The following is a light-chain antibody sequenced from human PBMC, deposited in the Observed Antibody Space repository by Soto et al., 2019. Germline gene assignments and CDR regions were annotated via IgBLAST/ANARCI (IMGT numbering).Light chain of an antibody. J-gene: IGLJ2*01. Sequence: QSVLTQPPSVSGAPGQRVTISCTGSSSNIGAGYDVHWYQQLPGTAPKLLIYVNSNRPSGVPDRFSGSKSGTSASLAITGLQAEDDADYYCQSYDSSLSGYVVFGGGTKVTVL. V-gene: IGLV1-40*01. CDR3: QSYDSSLSGYVV. CDR2: VNS. CDR1: SSNIGAGYD.